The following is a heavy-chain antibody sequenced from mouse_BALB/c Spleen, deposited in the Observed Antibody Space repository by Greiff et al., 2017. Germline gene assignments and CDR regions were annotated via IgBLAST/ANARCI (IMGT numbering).Heavy chain of an antibody. V-gene: IGHV2-9*02. Sequence: QVQLKESGPGLVAPSQSLSITCTVSGFSLTSYGVHWVRQPPGKGLEWLGVIWAGGSTNYNSALMSRLSISKDNSKSQVFLKMNSLQTDDTAMYYCARDVLWAYWGQGTLVTVSA. CDR3: ARDVLWAY. D-gene: IGHD1-1*02. CDR2: IWAGGST. J-gene: IGHJ3*01. CDR1: GFSLTSYG.